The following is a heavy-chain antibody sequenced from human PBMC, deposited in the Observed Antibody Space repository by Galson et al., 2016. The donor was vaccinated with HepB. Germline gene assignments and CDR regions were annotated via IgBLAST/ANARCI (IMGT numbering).Heavy chain of an antibody. D-gene: IGHD3-9*01. Sequence: SLRLSCAASGFTFSSYAMHWVRQAPGKGLEWVAVISYDGSHKYYAASVKGRFTISRDNSKNTLSLQMNSLRAEDTAVYYCVKNDILAGYSAFDYWGQGTLVTVSS. CDR1: GFTFSSYA. J-gene: IGHJ4*02. V-gene: IGHV3-30*18. CDR3: VKNDILAGYSAFDY. CDR2: ISYDGSHK.